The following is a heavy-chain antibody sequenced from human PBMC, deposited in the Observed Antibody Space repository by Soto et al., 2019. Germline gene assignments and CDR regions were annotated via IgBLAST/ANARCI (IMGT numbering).Heavy chain of an antibody. Sequence: QVQMVESGGGVVQPGRSLRLSCAASEFTFSSYGMHWVRQAPGKGLEWVAVIWYDGSNKYYADSVKGRFTISRDNSKNTLYLQMNSLRAEDTAVYYCARDYDATVGYWGQGTLVTVSS. CDR3: ARDYDATVGY. CDR2: IWYDGSNK. J-gene: IGHJ4*02. V-gene: IGHV3-33*01. CDR1: EFTFSSYG. D-gene: IGHD3-22*01.